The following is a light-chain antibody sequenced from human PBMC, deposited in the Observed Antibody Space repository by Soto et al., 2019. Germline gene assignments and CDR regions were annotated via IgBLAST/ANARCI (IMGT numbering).Light chain of an antibody. CDR3: QQYESYSVT. CDR1: QSISSW. V-gene: IGKV1-5*03. J-gene: IGKJ5*01. CDR2: KAS. Sequence: DIQMTQSPSTLSASVGDRVTITCRAGQSISSWLAWYQQKPGKAPNLLIYKASSVESGVPSRFSGSGSGTEFTLTISSLQPDDFATYYCQQYESYSVTFGQGTRLEIK.